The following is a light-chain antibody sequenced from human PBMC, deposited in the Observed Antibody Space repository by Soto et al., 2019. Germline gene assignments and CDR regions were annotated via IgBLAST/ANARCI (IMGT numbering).Light chain of an antibody. CDR1: QNINTY. CDR2: AAT. J-gene: IGKJ4*01. Sequence: DIQMTQSPSSLSASVGDRVTIGCRASQNINTYLAWFQQKPGKAPKSLIYAATNLQGGVPSRFRGTGSGTEYSLTMSSLQPEDVANYYCQQYERYPPSCGGGTKLDI. CDR3: QQYERYPPS. V-gene: IGKV1-16*01.